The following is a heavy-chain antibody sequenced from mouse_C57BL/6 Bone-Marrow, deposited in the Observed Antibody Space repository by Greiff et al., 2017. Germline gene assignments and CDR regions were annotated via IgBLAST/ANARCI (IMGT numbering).Heavy chain of an antibody. Sequence: VKLQQPGAELVMPGASVKLSCKASGYTFTSYWMHWVKQRPGQGLEWIGEIDPSDSYTNYNQKFKGKSTLTVDKSSSTAYMQLSSLTSEDSAVYYCARDYYDYDGSHFDYWGQGTTLTVSS. J-gene: IGHJ2*01. CDR1: GYTFTSYW. D-gene: IGHD2-4*01. V-gene: IGHV1-69*01. CDR3: ARDYYDYDGSHFDY. CDR2: IDPSDSYT.